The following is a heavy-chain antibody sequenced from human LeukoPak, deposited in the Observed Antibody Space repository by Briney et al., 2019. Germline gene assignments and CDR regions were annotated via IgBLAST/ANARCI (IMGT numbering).Heavy chain of an antibody. D-gene: IGHD2-2*01. CDR2: TRFDGNFK. J-gene: IGHJ4*02. CDR1: GLSLTTHG. Sequence: GKSLRLSCAASGLSLTTHGMHWVRQAPGKGLEWVAFTRFDGNFKYYADSVKGRFTISRDNSKNTVFLQMNSLRPEDTAVYYCAKEREDLVVVAAAMRGYIWGQGTLVTVSS. V-gene: IGHV3-30*02. CDR3: AKEREDLVVVAAAMRGYI.